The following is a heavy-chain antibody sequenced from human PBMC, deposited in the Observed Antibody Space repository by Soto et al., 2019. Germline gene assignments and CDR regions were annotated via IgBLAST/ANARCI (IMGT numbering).Heavy chain of an antibody. Sequence: GESLTSSCKVSGYSFTIYGIVWVRQMPGKGLEWMGIIYPGDSDTRYSPSFQGQVTISADKSISTAYLQWSSLKASDTAMYYCARFMGSGSYPYYYYGMDVWGQGTTVTAP. CDR1: GYSFTIYG. CDR2: IYPGDSDT. CDR3: ARFMGSGSYPYYYYGMDV. V-gene: IGHV5-51*01. J-gene: IGHJ6*02. D-gene: IGHD3-10*01.